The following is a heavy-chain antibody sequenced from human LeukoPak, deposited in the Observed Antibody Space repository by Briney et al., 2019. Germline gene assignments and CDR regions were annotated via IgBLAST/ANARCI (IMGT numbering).Heavy chain of an antibody. CDR1: GGSHRSLY. V-gene: IGHV4-59*01. CDR3: ARGTCSNGVCYRYGEGFHY. CDR2: IPYSGST. D-gene: IGHD2-8*01. Sequence: KPSEDPSPNLTVPGGSHRSLYWGGVRQPPGEGLEWVWYIPYSGSTNYNPSLKSRVTISVDTSKNEFSLKLSSVTAADTAVYYCARGTCSNGVCYRYGEGFHYWGQGTLVTVSS. J-gene: IGHJ4*02.